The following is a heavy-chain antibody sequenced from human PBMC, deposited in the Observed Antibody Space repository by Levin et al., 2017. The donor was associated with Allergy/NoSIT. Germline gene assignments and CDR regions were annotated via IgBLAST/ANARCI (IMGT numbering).Heavy chain of an antibody. CDR3: ARDNYFDFSGSYRLDY. Sequence: PGGSLRLSCTVSGGSIGSYYWNWIRQPPGKGLEWIGYVFNTGTTYYSPSLKSRVTISVDTSKNQFSLKLTSVTAADTAVYYCARDNYFDFSGSYRLDYWGPGTLVTVSS. CDR1: GGSIGSYY. CDR2: VFNTGTT. V-gene: IGHV4-59*01. J-gene: IGHJ4*02. D-gene: IGHD3-22*01.